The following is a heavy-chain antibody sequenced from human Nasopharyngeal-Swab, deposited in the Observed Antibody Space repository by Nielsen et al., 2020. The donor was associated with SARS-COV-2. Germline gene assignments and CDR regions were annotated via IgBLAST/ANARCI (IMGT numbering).Heavy chain of an antibody. J-gene: IGHJ4*02. CDR1: GYTFTSYD. CDR3: ARDPDDSSNQG. CDR2: IIPIFGTA. D-gene: IGHD4-11*01. V-gene: IGHV1-69*13. Sequence: SVKVSCKASGYTFTSYDINWVRQAPGQGLEWMGGIIPIFGTANYAQKFQGRVTITADESTSTAYMELSSLRSEDTAVYYCARDPDDSSNQGWGQGTLVTVSS.